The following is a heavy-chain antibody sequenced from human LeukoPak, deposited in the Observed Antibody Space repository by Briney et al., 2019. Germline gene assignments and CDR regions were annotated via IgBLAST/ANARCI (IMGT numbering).Heavy chain of an antibody. CDR1: GGSFSGYY. D-gene: IGHD2-15*01. V-gene: IGHV4-34*01. Sequence: PSETLSLTCAVYGGSFSGYYWSWIRQPPGKGLEWIGEINHSGSTNYNPSLKSRVTISVDTSKNQFSLKLSSVTAADTAVYYCARAPYLGGVGTSGRPYYFDYWGRGTLVTVSS. J-gene: IGHJ4*02. CDR3: ARAPYLGGVGTSGRPYYFDY. CDR2: INHSGST.